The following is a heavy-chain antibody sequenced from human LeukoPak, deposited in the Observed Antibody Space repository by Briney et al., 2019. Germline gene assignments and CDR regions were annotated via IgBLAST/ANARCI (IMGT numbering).Heavy chain of an antibody. Sequence: PSETLSLTCAVYGGSFSGNYWSWIRQSPGTGLEWIGEIHHSGSTNYNPSLKSRVTISVDTSKNQFSLKLSSVTAADTAVYYCARDADIVVVPAGLYYFDYWGQGTLVTVSS. D-gene: IGHD2-2*01. V-gene: IGHV4-34*01. CDR1: GGSFSGNY. CDR2: IHHSGST. CDR3: ARDADIVVVPAGLYYFDY. J-gene: IGHJ4*02.